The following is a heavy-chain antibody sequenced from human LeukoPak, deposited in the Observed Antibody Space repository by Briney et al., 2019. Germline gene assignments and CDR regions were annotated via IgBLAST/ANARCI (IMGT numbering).Heavy chain of an antibody. V-gene: IGHV1-18*01. J-gene: IGHJ6*03. CDR3: ARVPAARSRYYYYYMDV. CDR2: ISAYNGNT. D-gene: IGHD2-2*01. CDR1: GYTFTSYG. Sequence: ASVKVSCKASGYTFTSYGISWVRQAPGQGLEWMGWISAYNGNTNYAQKLQGRVTMTTDTSTSTAYMELSSLRSEDTAVYYCARVPAARSRYYYYYMDVWGKGTTVTISS.